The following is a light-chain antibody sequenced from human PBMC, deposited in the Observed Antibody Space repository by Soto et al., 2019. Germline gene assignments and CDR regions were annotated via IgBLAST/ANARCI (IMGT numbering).Light chain of an antibody. CDR1: QSVSTN. CDR2: GAS. V-gene: IGKV3-15*01. J-gene: IGKJ1*01. Sequence: EVVLTKSPATLSLSPGERATPSCRASQSVSTNLAWYQQKPAQGPRLLIFGASTRATGIPARFSGSGSGTEFTLTISSLQSEDFAVYYCQQYHDWPRTFGQGTKVDIK. CDR3: QQYHDWPRT.